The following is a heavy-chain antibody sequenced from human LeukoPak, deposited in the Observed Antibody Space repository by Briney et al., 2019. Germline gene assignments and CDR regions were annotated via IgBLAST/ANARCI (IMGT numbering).Heavy chain of an antibody. CDR1: GYRFTSYW. CDR2: IYPGDSDT. D-gene: IGHD2-2*01. V-gene: IGHV5-51*01. CDR3: ARLGLGIVVVPAAADAFDI. Sequence: GESLKISCKGSGYRFTSYWIGWVRQMPGKGLEWMGIIYPGDSDTRYSPSFQGQVTISADKSISTAYLQCSSLKASDTAMYYCARLGLGIVVVPAAADAFDIWGQGTMVTVSS. J-gene: IGHJ3*02.